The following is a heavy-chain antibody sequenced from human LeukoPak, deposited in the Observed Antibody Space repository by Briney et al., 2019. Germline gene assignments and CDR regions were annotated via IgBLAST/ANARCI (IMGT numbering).Heavy chain of an antibody. CDR3: ARGPRRDGYKYPDDY. J-gene: IGHJ4*02. D-gene: IGHD5-24*01. V-gene: IGHV1-69*04. Sequence: GASVKVSCKASGGTFSSYAISWVRQAPGQGLEWMGRIIPILGIANYAQKFQGRVTITAVKSTSTAYMELSSLRSEDTAVYYCARGPRRDGYKYPDDYWGQGTLVTVSS. CDR1: GGTFSSYA. CDR2: IIPILGIA.